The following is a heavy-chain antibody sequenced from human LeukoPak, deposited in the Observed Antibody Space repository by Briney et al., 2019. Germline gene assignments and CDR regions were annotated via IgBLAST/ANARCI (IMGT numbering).Heavy chain of an antibody. J-gene: IGHJ4*02. V-gene: IGHV3-48*02. CDR1: GFTFSSYT. CDR2: ISGSSTTI. Sequence: GGSLRLSCAASGFTFSSYTMTWVRQAPGKGLEWVSYISGSSTTIYYADSVKGRFTISRDNAKNSLYLQMNSLRDEDTAVYYCAREDESRRPKGNGIDYWGQGTLVTVSS. D-gene: IGHD1-1*01. CDR3: AREDESRRPKGNGIDY.